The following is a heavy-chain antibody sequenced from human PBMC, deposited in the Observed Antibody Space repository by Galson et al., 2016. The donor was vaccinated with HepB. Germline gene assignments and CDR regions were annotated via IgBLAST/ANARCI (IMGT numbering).Heavy chain of an antibody. V-gene: IGHV3-53*01. J-gene: IGHJ3*02. CDR2: IYSGGGT. Sequence: SLRLSCAASGFAVSRYYMSWVRQAPGKGLEWVSVIYSGGGTIYADSVKGRFTISRHNSRNTLYVQMNNLRAEDTAVYYCARDYPGSSGNVGTFDIWGQGTMVAVSS. CDR1: GFAVSRYY. D-gene: IGHD6-19*01. CDR3: ARDYPGSSGNVGTFDI.